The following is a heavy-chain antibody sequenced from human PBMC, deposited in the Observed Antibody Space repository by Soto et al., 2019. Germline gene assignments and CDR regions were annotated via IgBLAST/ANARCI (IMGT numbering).Heavy chain of an antibody. Sequence: GGSLRLSCAASGFTFSSYAMHWVRQAPGKGLECVAVISYDGSNKYYADSVKGRFTISRDNSKNTLYLQMNSLRPEDTAVYYCARPRLEFYYYYGMDVWGQGTTVTVSS. CDR3: ARPRLEFYYYYGMDV. V-gene: IGHV3-30-3*01. J-gene: IGHJ6*02. D-gene: IGHD5-12*01. CDR2: ISYDGSNK. CDR1: GFTFSSYA.